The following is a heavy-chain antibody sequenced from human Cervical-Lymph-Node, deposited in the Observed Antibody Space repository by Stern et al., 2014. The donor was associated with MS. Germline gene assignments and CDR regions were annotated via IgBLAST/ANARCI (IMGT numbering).Heavy chain of an antibody. CDR2: IYHSGST. J-gene: IGHJ4*02. V-gene: IGHV4-4*02. CDR3: ARGLVGYKSFYYFDY. D-gene: IGHD5-24*01. CDR1: GGSISSSNW. Sequence: QVQLQESGPGLVKPSGTLSLTCAVSGGSISSSNWWSWVRQPPGKGLEWIGEIYHSGSTNYNPSLKRRVTISLDQSKNHILLKLSSVAAADTAVYYCARGLVGYKSFYYFDYWGQGTLVTVSS.